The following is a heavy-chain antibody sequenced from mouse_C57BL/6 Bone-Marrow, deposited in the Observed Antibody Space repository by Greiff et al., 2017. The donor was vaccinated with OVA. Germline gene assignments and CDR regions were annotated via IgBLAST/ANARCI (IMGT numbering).Heavy chain of an antibody. CDR2: ISSGCSSI. J-gene: IGHJ2*01. V-gene: IGHV5-17*01. CDR3: ARGPQFTY. Sequence: EVKLVESGGGLVKPGGSLKLSCAASGFTFSDYGMHWVRQAPEKGLEWVAYISSGCSSIYYADTVKGRFTISRDNAKNTLFLQMTSLRSEDTAMYYCARGPQFTYWGQGTTLTVSS. CDR1: GFTFSDYG.